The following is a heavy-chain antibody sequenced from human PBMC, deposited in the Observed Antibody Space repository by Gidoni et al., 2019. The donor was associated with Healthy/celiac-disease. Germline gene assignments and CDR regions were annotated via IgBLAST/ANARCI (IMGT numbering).Heavy chain of an antibody. CDR1: GFPFSSYS. J-gene: IGHJ3*02. CDR2: ISSSSSYI. V-gene: IGHV3-21*01. Sequence: EVQLVESGGGLVKPGGSLRLSCAASGFPFSSYSMNWVRQAPGKGLEWVSSISSSSSYIYYADSVKGRFTISRDNAKNSLYLQMNSLRAEDTAVYYCASPMAYYYGSGSYYDAFDIWGQGTMVTVSS. CDR3: ASPMAYYYGSGSYYDAFDI. D-gene: IGHD3-10*01.